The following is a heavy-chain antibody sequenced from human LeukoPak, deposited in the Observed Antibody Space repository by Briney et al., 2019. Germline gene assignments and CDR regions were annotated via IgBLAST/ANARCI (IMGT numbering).Heavy chain of an antibody. CDR2: ISYDGSNK. D-gene: IGHD3-22*01. J-gene: IGHJ3*02. CDR3: ARDPGSSGYSPHDAFDI. Sequence: PGGSLRLSCAASGFTFSSYAMHWVRQAPGKGLEWVAVISYDGSNKYYADSVKGRFTISRDNSKNTLYLQMNSLRAEDTAVYYCARDPGSSGYSPHDAFDIWGQGTMVTVSS. V-gene: IGHV3-30*04. CDR1: GFTFSSYA.